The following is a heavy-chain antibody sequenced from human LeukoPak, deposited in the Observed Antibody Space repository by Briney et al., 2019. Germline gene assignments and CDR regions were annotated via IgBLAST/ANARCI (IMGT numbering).Heavy chain of an antibody. CDR3: TKATTRRVPAATIDS. D-gene: IGHD6-13*01. V-gene: IGHV3-9*01. J-gene: IGHJ4*02. CDR1: GFIFDDFS. CDR2: ITWHGRST. Sequence: PGRSLRLSCAASGFIFDDFSMFWVRQVPGKGLEWVSSITWHGRSTAYADSVRDRFTISRDNAKYSLYLQMNSLRPEDTAFYYCTKATTRRVPAATIDSWGQGTLVTVSS.